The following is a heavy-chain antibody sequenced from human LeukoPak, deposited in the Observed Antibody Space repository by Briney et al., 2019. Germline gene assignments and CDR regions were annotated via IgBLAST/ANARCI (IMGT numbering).Heavy chain of an antibody. CDR3: ARIDRDFYYMDV. CDR1: GFSFSTRE. D-gene: IGHD3-22*01. CDR2: IISSGSTI. Sequence: PGGSLSLSCEASGFSFSTREMNWVRQAPGKGPDWVSYIISSGSTIDYADSVQGRFTTSRDNAKNLLFLQMNSLRPEDTGVYYCARIDRDFYYMDVWGKGTTVTVSS. J-gene: IGHJ6*03. V-gene: IGHV3-48*03.